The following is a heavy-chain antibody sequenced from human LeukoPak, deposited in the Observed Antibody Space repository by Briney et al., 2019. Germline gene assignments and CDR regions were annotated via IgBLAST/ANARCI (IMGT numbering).Heavy chain of an antibody. CDR3: ASPLPTAARPGGFDY. J-gene: IGHJ4*02. CDR1: GYTFTSYY. CDR2: IIPIFGTA. D-gene: IGHD6-6*01. Sequence: ASVKVSCKASGYTFTSYYMHWVRQAPGQGLEWMGGIIPIFGTANYAQKFQGRVTITTGESTSTAYMELSSLRSEDTAVYYCASPLPTAARPGGFDYWGQGTLVTVSS. V-gene: IGHV1-69*05.